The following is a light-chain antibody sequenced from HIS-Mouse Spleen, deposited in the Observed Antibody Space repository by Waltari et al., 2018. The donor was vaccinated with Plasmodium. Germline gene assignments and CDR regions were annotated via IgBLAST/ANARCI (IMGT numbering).Light chain of an antibody. J-gene: IGKJ1*01. CDR2: AAS. V-gene: IGKV1-39*01. CDR3: QQSYSTWT. CDR1: QSISNY. Sequence: DIQMTQSPSSLSASVGDRVTITCQTRQSISNYLNWYQQKPGKAPKFLIYAASTLQSGVPSRFSGSGSGTDFTLTISSLQPEDFATYYCQQSYSTWTFGQGTKVEIK.